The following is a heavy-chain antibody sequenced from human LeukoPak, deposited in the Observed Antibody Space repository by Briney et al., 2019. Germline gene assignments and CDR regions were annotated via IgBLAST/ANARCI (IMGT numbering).Heavy chain of an antibody. CDR2: IYSSGST. D-gene: IGHD5-18*01. V-gene: IGHV4-59*01. J-gene: IGHJ4*02. CDR1: GGSITSFP. CDR3: ARGRKYTSGYRVTELGSGYSDY. Sequence: SETLSLTCTVSGGSITSFPWSWIRQSPGKGLEWIGYIYSSGSTNYNPSLKSRVTILLDTTKNQFSLNLSSVTAADTAVYYCARGRKYTSGYRVTELGSGYSDYWGQGTLVTVSS.